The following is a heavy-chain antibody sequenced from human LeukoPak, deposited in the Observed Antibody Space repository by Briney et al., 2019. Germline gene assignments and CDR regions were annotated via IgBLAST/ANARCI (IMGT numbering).Heavy chain of an antibody. J-gene: IGHJ4*02. D-gene: IGHD3-10*01. V-gene: IGHV3-23*01. CDR3: AKINVPVVATMGDYVDN. Sequence: GGSLRLSCAASGFIFSNYAMTWVRQAPGKGLQWVSGISSSGGTTRYADSVKGRFSISRDSSSNTLHLEMNSLRAEDTAVYYCAKINVPVVATMGDYVDNWGLGTPVIVSS. CDR1: GFIFSNYA. CDR2: ISSSGGTT.